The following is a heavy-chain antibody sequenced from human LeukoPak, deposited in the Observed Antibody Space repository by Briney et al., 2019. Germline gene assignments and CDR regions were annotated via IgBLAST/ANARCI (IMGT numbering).Heavy chain of an antibody. CDR1: GYTFTGYY. V-gene: IGHV1-2*02. CDR2: INPNSGGT. J-gene: IGHJ6*03. CDR3: ARSTALIVYYYYMDV. Sequence: ASVKVSCKASGYTFTGYYMHWVRQAPGQRPEWMGWINPNSGGTNYAQKFQGRVTMTRDTSISTAYMELSRLRSDDTAVYYCARSTALIVYYYYMDVWGKGTTVTVSS. D-gene: IGHD3-16*02.